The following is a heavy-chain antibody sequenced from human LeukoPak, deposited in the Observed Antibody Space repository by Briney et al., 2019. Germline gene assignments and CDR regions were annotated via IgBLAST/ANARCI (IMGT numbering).Heavy chain of an antibody. Sequence: SETLSLTCTVSGGSISSYYWSWIRQPAGKGLEWIGRIYTSGSTNYNPSLKSRVTMSVDTSKNQFSLKPSSVTAADTAVYYCARVPGYSSSWYGDYYYYMDVWGKGTTVTVSS. CDR1: GGSISSYY. V-gene: IGHV4-4*07. D-gene: IGHD6-13*01. CDR2: IYTSGST. J-gene: IGHJ6*03. CDR3: ARVPGYSSSWYGDYYYYMDV.